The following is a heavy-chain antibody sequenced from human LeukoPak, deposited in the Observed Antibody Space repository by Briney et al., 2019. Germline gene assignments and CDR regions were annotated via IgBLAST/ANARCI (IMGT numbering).Heavy chain of an antibody. J-gene: IGHJ4*01. CDR2: ISNDGNEK. CDR1: GFTFSAYV. D-gene: IGHD2-8*02. V-gene: IGHV3-30*04. CDR3: VRDGGYTGGWTYGAGDY. Sequence: PGRSLRLSCEASGFTFSAYVMHGVRQAPGKGLECVAVISNDGNEKYYADSVKGRFSISRDNSKNTLYLQMSSLRTEDTAVYYCVRDGGYTGGWTYGAGDYWGQGTLVTVSS.